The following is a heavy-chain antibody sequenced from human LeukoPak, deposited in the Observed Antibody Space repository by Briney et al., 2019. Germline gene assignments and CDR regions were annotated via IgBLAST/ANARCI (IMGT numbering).Heavy chain of an antibody. V-gene: IGHV3-23*01. J-gene: IGHJ4*02. D-gene: IGHD3-22*01. CDR1: EFTFSRYA. CDR2: ISGTGGST. CDR3: AKFQANYYDSSGYGCFDY. Sequence: GGSLRLSCAASEFTFSRYAMSWVRQAPGKGLEWVSTISGTGGSTYYADSVKGRFTISRDNSKNTMYLQMNSLRAEDTAVYYCAKFQANYYDSSGYGCFDYWGQGTLVTVSS.